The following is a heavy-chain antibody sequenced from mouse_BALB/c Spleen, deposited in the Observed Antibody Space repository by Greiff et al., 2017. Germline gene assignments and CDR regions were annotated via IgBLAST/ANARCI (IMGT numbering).Heavy chain of an antibody. Sequence: QVTLKECGAELVRPGASVTLSCKASGYTFTDYEMHWVKQTPVHGLEWIGAIDPETGGTAYNQKFKGKATLTADKSSSTAYMELRSLTSEDSAVYYGTRNALYYFDYRGQGTTLPVSS. V-gene: IGHV1-15*01. CDR1: GYTFTDYE. D-gene: IGHD6-5*01. CDR3: TRNALYYFDY. J-gene: IGHJ2*01. CDR2: IDPETGGT.